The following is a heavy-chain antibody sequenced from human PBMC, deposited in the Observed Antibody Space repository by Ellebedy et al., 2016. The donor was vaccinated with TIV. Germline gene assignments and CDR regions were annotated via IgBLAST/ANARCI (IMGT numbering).Heavy chain of an antibody. V-gene: IGHV1-18*01. CDR2: ISTYNGNS. Sequence: ASVKVSCXASGYTFTSYGISWVRQAPGQGLEWMGWISTYNGNSNYAQKLQGRVTMTTDTSTSTAYMELRSLRSDDTAVYYCARDVVGPTGLAYWGQGTLVTVSS. D-gene: IGHD2-21*01. CDR3: ARDVVGPTGLAY. J-gene: IGHJ4*02. CDR1: GYTFTSYG.